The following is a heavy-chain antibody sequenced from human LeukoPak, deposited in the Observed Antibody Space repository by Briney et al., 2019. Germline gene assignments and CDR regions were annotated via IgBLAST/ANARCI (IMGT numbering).Heavy chain of an antibody. CDR3: ARRDMYSSSSVLY. CDR2: IYTGDSDT. J-gene: IGHJ4*02. V-gene: IGHV5-51*01. CDR1: GYRFTSYW. Sequence: GESLKISCKGSGYRFTSYWIGWVRQMAGKGLEWMGVIYTGDSDTRYSPSFQAQVTISADKSISTAYLHWSSLKASDTAMYYCARRDMYSSSSVLYWGQGTLVTVSS. D-gene: IGHD6-6*01.